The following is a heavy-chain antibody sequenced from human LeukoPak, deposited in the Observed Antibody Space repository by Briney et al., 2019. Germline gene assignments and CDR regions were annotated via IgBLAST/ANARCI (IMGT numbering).Heavy chain of an antibody. J-gene: IGHJ4*02. CDR2: INHSGST. V-gene: IGHV4-34*01. CDR3: ARTSIYYDSSGYHS. Sequence: SETLSLTCAVYGGSFSGYYGSWIRQPPGKGLEWIGEINHSGSTNYNPSLKSRVTISVDTSKNQFSLKLSSVTAADTAVYYCARTSIYYDSSGYHSWGQGTLVTVSS. CDR1: GGSFSGYY. D-gene: IGHD3-22*01.